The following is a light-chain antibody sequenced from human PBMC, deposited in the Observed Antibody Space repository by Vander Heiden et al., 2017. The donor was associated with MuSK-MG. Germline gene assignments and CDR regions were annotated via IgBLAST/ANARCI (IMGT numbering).Light chain of an antibody. CDR3: NSRDNSGNHVL. J-gene: IGLJ2*01. V-gene: IGLV3-19*01. Sequence: SSELTQDPAVSVALGQTVRITCRGDRLTNHYASWYPTKPGHAPVLVIYGQKTRPSGIPDRFSGSGAGMTSSLTIAGAQAEDEADYYCNSRDNSGNHVLFGGGTKLTVL. CDR1: RLTNHY. CDR2: GQK.